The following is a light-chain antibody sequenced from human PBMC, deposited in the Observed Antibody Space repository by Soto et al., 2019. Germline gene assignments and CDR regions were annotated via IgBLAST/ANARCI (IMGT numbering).Light chain of an antibody. V-gene: IGLV2-11*01. CDR1: TSDVGGHRY. CDR2: DFT. Sequence: QSALTQPRSVSGSPGQSVAISCTGTTSDVGGHRYVSWYHHHPGKAPKLMIYDFTKRHSGVPDRLPGSKSGNTASLTISGLQAEDEGDYYCCWYAGSYVVFGGGTKVTVL. J-gene: IGLJ2*01. CDR3: CWYAGSYVV.